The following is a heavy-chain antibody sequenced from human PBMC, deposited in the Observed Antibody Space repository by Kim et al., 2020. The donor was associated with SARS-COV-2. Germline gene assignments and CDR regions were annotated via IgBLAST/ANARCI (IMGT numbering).Heavy chain of an antibody. CDR3: ARRETRDLFTSDWGFFDY. CDR1: GDSMSADY. J-gene: IGHJ4*02. V-gene: IGHV4-59*08. CDR2: VYFRGTT. Sequence: SETLSLTCTVSGDSMSADYWNWIRQSPGKGLEWIGYVYFRGTTSYNPSLKSRVTISIDMSKSPFSLKLNSVTAADTAVYYCARRETRDLFTSDWGFFDYWGQGSLVTVSS. D-gene: IGHD7-27*01.